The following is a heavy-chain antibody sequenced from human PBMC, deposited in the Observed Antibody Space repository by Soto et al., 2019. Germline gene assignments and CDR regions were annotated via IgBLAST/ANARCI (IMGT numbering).Heavy chain of an antibody. J-gene: IGHJ4*02. V-gene: IGHV1-69*01. D-gene: IGHD3-16*02. CDR3: ARAAYYDYVWGSYRCDY. CDR1: GGTFSSYA. CDR2: IIPIFGTA. Sequence: QVQLVQSGAEVQKPGSSVKVSCKASGGTFSSYAISWVRQAPGQGLEWMGGIIPIFGTANYAQKFQGRVTITADESTSTAYMELSSLRSEDTAVYYCARAAYYDYVWGSYRCDYWGQGTLVTVSS.